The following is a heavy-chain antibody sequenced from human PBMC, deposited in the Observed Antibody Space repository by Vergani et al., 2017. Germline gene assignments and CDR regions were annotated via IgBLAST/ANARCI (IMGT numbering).Heavy chain of an antibody. J-gene: IGHJ4*02. Sequence: QVQLVQSGSEVRKPGASVKVSCQVSGYSLTELTIHWVRQAPGKGLEWMGGFDPEHGEVTFAHHIQGRVTMTEARSTDTAYMELSSLRPEDTALYYCAIGTDYYDSSGYYLDYWGQGTLVTVAS. CDR3: AIGTDYYDSSGYYLDY. CDR2: FDPEHGEV. CDR1: GYSLTELT. V-gene: IGHV1-24*01. D-gene: IGHD3-22*01.